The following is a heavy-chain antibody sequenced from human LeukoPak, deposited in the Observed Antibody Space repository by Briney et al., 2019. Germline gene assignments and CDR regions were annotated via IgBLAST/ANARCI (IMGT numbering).Heavy chain of an antibody. J-gene: IGHJ6*03. CDR1: GGSFSGYY. CDR3: ARAGGTYGSGSYIESLYYYYMDV. CDR2: INHSGST. D-gene: IGHD3-10*01. V-gene: IGHV4-34*01. Sequence: SETLSLTCAVYGGSFSGYYWSWIRQPPGKGLEWIGEINHSGSTNYNPSLKSRVTISVDTSKNQFSLKLSSVTAADTAVYYCARAGGTYGSGSYIESLYYYYMDVWGKGTTVTVSS.